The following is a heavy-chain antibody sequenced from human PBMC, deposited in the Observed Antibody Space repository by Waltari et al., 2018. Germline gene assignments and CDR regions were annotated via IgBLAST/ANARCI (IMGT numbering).Heavy chain of an antibody. CDR3: VRLEDCTGPGGHCYSGDPFALDV. V-gene: IGHV4-34*02. CDR2: INHAGYT. D-gene: IGHD2-15*01. Sequence: QVQLQQWGAGLLQSSETLSLTCAVYGGSFSGYYRGWVRQPPGKGLEWIGEINHAGYTNHNPSLRSRVTMSADTSKSQFSLKLNSVTAADTAVYYCVRLEDCTGPGGHCYSGDPFALDVW. CDR1: GGSFSGYY. J-gene: IGHJ6*01.